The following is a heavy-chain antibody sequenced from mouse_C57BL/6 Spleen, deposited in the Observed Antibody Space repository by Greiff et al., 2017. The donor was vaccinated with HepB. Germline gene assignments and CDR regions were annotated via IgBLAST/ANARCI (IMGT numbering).Heavy chain of an antibody. CDR1: GYTFTDYY. CDR3: ARLGYDYGWFAY. V-gene: IGHV1-76*01. Sequence: VQRVESGAELVRPGASVKLSCKASGYTFTDYYINWVKQRPGQGLEWIARIYPGSGNTYYNEKFKGKATLTAEKSSSTAYMQLSSLTSEDSAVYFCARLGYDYGWFAYWGQGTLVTVSA. CDR2: IYPGSGNT. D-gene: IGHD2-4*01. J-gene: IGHJ3*01.